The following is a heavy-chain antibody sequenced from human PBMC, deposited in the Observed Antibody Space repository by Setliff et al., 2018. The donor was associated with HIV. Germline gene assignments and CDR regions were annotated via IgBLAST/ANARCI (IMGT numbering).Heavy chain of an antibody. CDR3: ARQVGEGKWYLDS. Sequence: LSLTCSVFGGSMNSHYWSWIRQPPGKGLEWIGLIYYTGIPTYNTSLESRVTMSVDRSKNQFSLRLTSVTAADTAIYYCARQVGEGKWYLDSWGHGTLVTVSS. D-gene: IGHD1-26*01. CDR1: GGSMNSHY. V-gene: IGHV4-59*08. J-gene: IGHJ4*01. CDR2: IYYTGIP.